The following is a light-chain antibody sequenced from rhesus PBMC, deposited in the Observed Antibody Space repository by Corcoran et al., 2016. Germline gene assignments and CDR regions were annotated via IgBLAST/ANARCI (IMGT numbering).Light chain of an antibody. J-gene: IGKJ4*01. V-gene: IGKV1-36*02. CDR1: QGISDY. CDR2: AAS. Sequence: DIQMTQSPSSLSASVGDRVTITCRASQGISDYLSWYQQKPGKATKRLIYAASSLESGVPSRFSGSGSGTEFTRTISSLQPEAFAAYYCLQGYSTPLTFGGGTKVELK. CDR3: LQGYSTPLT.